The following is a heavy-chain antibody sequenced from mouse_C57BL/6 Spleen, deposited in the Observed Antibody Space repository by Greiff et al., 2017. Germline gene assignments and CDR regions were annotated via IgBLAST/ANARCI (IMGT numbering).Heavy chain of an antibody. D-gene: IGHD1-1*01. CDR3: ASGGDYYWFAY. CDR2: IYPRSGNT. CDR1: GYTFTSYG. Sequence: QVQLQQSGAELARPGASVKLSCKASGYTFTSYGISWVKQRTGQGLEWIGEIYPRSGNTYYNEKFKGKATLTADKSSSTAYMELRSLTAEDSAVYFYASGGDYYWFAYWGQGTLVTVAA. V-gene: IGHV1-81*01. J-gene: IGHJ3*01.